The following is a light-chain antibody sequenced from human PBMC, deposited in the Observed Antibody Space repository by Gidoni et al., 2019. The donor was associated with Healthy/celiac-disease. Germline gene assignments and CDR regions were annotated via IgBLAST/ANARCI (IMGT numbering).Light chain of an antibody. J-gene: IGKJ4*01. CDR2: GAS. Sequence: EIVLTQSPGTLSWSPGERATLSCRASQSVSSSYLAWYQQKPGQAPRLLIYGASSRATGIPDRVSGSGSGTDFTLTISRLEPEDLAVYYCQQYGSSPLTFGGGTKVEIK. V-gene: IGKV3-20*01. CDR1: QSVSSSY. CDR3: QQYGSSPLT.